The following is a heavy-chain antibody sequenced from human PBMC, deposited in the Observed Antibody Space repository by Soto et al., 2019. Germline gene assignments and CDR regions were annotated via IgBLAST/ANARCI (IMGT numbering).Heavy chain of an antibody. Sequence: GGSLRLSCAAFGFTFSNAWMNWVRQAPGKGLEWVGRIKSKTDGGTTDYAAPVKGRFTISRDDSKNTLYLQMNSLKTEDTAVYYCTTAASAHSSTKYYYYGMDVWGQGTTVTVSS. CDR3: TTAASAHSSTKYYYYGMDV. J-gene: IGHJ6*02. CDR1: GFTFSNAW. V-gene: IGHV3-15*07. CDR2: IKSKTDGGTT. D-gene: IGHD2-2*01.